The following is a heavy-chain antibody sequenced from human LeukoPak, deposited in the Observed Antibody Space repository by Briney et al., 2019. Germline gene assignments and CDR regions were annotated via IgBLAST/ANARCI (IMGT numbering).Heavy chain of an antibody. J-gene: IGHJ4*02. D-gene: IGHD5-12*01. CDR2: SYISGST. V-gene: IGHV4-4*07. CDR1: GGSISSYY. Sequence: SGTLSLTCTVSGGSISSYYWSWIRQPAGKGLEWIGRSYISGSTNYNPSLESRVTMSLDTSKNQFSLKLSSVTAADTAVYYCARGEWLRGHYFDYWGQGTLVTVSS. CDR3: ARGEWLRGHYFDY.